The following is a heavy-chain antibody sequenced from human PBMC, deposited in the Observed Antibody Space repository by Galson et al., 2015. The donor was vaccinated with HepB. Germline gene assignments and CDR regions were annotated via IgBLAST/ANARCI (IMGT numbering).Heavy chain of an antibody. CDR2: INHSGST. Sequence: SETLSLTCAVYGGSFSGYYWSWIRQPPGKGLEWIGEINHSGSTNYNPSLKSRVTISVDTSKNQFSLKLSSVTAADTAVYYCARKSSTVVSIGALRFDPWGQGTLVTVSS. J-gene: IGHJ5*02. V-gene: IGHV4-34*01. CDR3: ARKSSTVVSIGALRFDP. CDR1: GGSFSGYY. D-gene: IGHD4-23*01.